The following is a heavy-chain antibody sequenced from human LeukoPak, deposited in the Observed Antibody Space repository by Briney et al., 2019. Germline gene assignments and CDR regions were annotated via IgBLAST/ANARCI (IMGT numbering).Heavy chain of an antibody. Sequence: SGTLSLTCAVSGGSISSSNWWSWVRQPPGKGLEWIGYIYYSGSTNYNPSLKSRVTISVDTSKNQFSLKLSSVTAADTAVYYCARRGHRDAFDIWGQGTMVTVSS. J-gene: IGHJ3*02. D-gene: IGHD3-10*01. CDR1: GGSISSSNW. V-gene: IGHV4-4*02. CDR3: ARRGHRDAFDI. CDR2: IYYSGST.